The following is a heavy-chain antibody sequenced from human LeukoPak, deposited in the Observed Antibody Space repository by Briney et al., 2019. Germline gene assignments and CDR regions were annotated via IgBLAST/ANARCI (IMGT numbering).Heavy chain of an antibody. CDR2: ISGSGGST. CDR1: GFTFSSYA. D-gene: IGHD2-21*02. J-gene: IGHJ4*02. V-gene: IGHV3-23*01. CDR3: AKANKYCGGDCYFDY. Sequence: GGSLRLSCAASGFTFSSYAMSWVRQAPGKGLEWVSSISGSGGSTYYADSVKGRFTISRDNSKNTLYLQMNSLRAEDTAVYYCAKANKYCGGDCYFDYWGQGTLVTVSS.